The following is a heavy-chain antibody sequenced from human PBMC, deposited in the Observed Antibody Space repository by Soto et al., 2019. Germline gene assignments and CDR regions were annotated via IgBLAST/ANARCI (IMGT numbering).Heavy chain of an antibody. V-gene: IGHV1-58*01. J-gene: IGHJ4*02. D-gene: IGHD3-22*01. CDR3: ARDKGSSGPYYFDY. Sequence: SVKVSCKASGFTFTSSAVQWVRQARGQRLEWIGWIVVGSGNTNYAQKFQERVTITRDMSTSTAYMELSSLRSEDTAVYYCARDKGSSGPYYFDYWGQGTLVTVSS. CDR1: GFTFTSSA. CDR2: IVVGSGNT.